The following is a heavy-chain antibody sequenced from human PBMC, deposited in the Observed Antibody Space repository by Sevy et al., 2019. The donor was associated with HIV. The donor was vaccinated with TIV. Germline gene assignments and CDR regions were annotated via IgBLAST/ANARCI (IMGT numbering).Heavy chain of an antibody. CDR1: GFTFSGYA. CDR3: AKTIDSGGGVVPAANYYYYGMDV. J-gene: IGHJ6*02. D-gene: IGHD2-2*01. CDR2: INGKGRST. V-gene: IGHV3-23*01. Sequence: GGSLRLSCAVSGFTFSGYAMNWVRQAPGKGLEWVSAINGKGRSTHYADSVEGRFTSSRDNSKNTLYLQMNSLRAEDTAVYYCAKTIDSGGGVVPAANYYYYGMDVWGQGTTVIVSS.